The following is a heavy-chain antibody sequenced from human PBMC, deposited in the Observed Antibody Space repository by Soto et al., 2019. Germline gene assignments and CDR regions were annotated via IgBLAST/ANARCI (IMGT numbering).Heavy chain of an antibody. J-gene: IGHJ6*02. D-gene: IGHD6-19*01. Sequence: QVQLVESGGGVVQPGRSLRLSCAASGFTFSSYGMHWVRQAPGKGLEWMAVISHDETINAYADSVKSRFTISRDNSKNPLYLQMTSLRTEHTAVYHCAKLPHIGWHHHYYGMDVWGQGTTVTVSS. CDR3: AKLPHIGWHHHYYGMDV. CDR1: GFTFSSYG. V-gene: IGHV3-30*18. CDR2: ISHDETIN.